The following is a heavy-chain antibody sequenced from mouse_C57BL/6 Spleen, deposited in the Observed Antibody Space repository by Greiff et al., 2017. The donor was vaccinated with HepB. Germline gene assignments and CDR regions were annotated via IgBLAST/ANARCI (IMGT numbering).Heavy chain of an antibody. CDR1: GFTFSDYG. Sequence: EVKVEESGGGLVKPGGSLKLSCAASGFTFSDYGMHWVRQAPEKGLEWVAYISSGSSTIYYADTVKGRFTISRDNAKNTLFLQMTSLRSEDTAMYYCATSMSRGFAYWGQGTLVTVSA. V-gene: IGHV5-17*01. CDR3: ATSMSRGFAY. CDR2: ISSGSSTI. J-gene: IGHJ3*01.